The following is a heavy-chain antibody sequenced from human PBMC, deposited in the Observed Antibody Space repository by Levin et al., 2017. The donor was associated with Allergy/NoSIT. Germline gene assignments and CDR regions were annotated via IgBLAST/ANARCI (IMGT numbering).Heavy chain of an antibody. D-gene: IGHD2-21*02. V-gene: IGHV3-7*01. J-gene: IGHJ4*02. CDR2: IKQDGSEK. Sequence: LSLTCAASGFTFSSYWMSWVRQAPGKGLEWVANIKQDGSEKYYVDSVKGRFTISRDNAKNSLYLQMNSLRAEDTAVYYCASEYCGGDCAPVYWGQGTLVTVSS. CDR3: ASEYCGGDCAPVY. CDR1: GFTFSSYW.